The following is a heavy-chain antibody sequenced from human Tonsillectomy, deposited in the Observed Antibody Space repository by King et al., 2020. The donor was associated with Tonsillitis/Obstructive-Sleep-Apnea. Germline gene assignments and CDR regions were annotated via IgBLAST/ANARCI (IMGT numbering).Heavy chain of an antibody. V-gene: IGHV3-74*01. CDR1: GFTFSSYW. Sequence: VQLVQSGGGLVQPGGSLRLSCAVSGFTFSSYWMHWVRQAPGKGLVWVSRINSDGSSTSYADSVKGRFTISRANAKTTLYLQMNSLRAEDTAVYYCVREGSGTTQRIHYYYSYYMDVWGKGTTVTVSS. D-gene: IGHD1-1*01. CDR3: VREGSGTTQRIHYYYSYYMDV. J-gene: IGHJ6*03. CDR2: INSDGSST.